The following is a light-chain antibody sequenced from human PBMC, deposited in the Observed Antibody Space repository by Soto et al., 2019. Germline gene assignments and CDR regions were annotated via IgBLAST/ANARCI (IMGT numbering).Light chain of an antibody. CDR1: QSVSSN. Sequence: EIVMTQSPATLSMSPGERVTLSCRASQSVSSNFAWYQQKPGQPPRLLVSGASARATGIPARFSGSGSGTEFTLTISSLQSEDFAVYYCQQHNNWPFTFGPGTKVDIK. CDR2: GAS. V-gene: IGKV3-15*01. CDR3: QQHNNWPFT. J-gene: IGKJ3*01.